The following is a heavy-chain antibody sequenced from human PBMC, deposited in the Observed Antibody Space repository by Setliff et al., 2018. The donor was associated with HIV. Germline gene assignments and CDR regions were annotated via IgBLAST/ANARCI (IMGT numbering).Heavy chain of an antibody. CDR1: GYTFTHYW. D-gene: IGHD2-15*01. J-gene: IGHJ3*02. V-gene: IGHV5-51*01. Sequence: GESLKISCKGSGYTFTHYWIGWVRQMPGKGLEWMGIIYPGDSDTRYSPSFQGQVIISADKSISTAYLQWSSLQASDTAIYYCARPRSSGSIDAFDIWGQGTMVTVSS. CDR3: ARPRSSGSIDAFDI. CDR2: IYPGDSDT.